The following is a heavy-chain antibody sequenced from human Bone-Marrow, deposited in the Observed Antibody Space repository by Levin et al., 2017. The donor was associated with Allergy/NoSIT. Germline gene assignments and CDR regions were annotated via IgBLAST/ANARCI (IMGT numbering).Heavy chain of an antibody. D-gene: IGHD4-17*01. CDR2: IYHDGST. CDR3: ATFRGDSYFDY. Sequence: SSETLSLTCTVSGASVSSPGYYWNWIRQHPGKGLEWIGYIYHDGSTYYNPSLKSRIAMSVDTSRNQFSLKLNSATAADTAVYYCATFRGDSYFDYWGQGSLVTVSS. J-gene: IGHJ4*02. CDR1: GASVSSPGYY. V-gene: IGHV4-31*03.